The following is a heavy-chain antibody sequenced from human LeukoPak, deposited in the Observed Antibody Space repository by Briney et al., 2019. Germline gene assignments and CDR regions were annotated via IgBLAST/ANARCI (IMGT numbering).Heavy chain of an antibody. CDR1: GSTSSTNW. Sequence: GGSRGPSFLAPGSTSSTNWMNWVGQAPGKGLVWVSRVNGAGTSTTYADSVKGRFTISRDNARNTLYLEMNSLTAEDTAVYYCLRHGSPNYWGQGTLVTVSS. V-gene: IGHV3-74*03. D-gene: IGHD2-2*03. J-gene: IGHJ4*02. CDR2: VNGAGTST. CDR3: LRHGSPNY.